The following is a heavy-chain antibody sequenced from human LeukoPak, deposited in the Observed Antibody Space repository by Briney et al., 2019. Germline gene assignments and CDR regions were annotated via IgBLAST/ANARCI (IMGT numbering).Heavy chain of an antibody. CDR3: ARTPRYDSSGYYLGGAFDI. D-gene: IGHD3-22*01. CDR2: IYYSGST. V-gene: IGHV4-31*03. Sequence: SQTLSLTCTVSGGSISSGVYYWSWIRQHPGKGLEWIGYIYYSGSTYYNPSLKSRVTISVDTSKNQFSLKLSSVTAADTAVYYCARTPRYDSSGYYLGGAFDIWGQGTMVTVSS. J-gene: IGHJ3*02. CDR1: GGSISSGVYY.